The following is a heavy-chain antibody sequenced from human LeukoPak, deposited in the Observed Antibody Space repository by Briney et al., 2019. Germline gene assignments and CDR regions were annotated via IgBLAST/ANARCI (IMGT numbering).Heavy chain of an antibody. CDR2: INAGNGNT. CDR1: GCTFTSYA. Sequence: ASVKVSCKASGCTFTSYAMHWVRQAPGQRLEWMGWINAGNGNTKYSQKFQGRVTITRDTSASTAYMELSSLRSEDTAVYYCAREYSSSSEHYYYYYGMDVWGQGTTVTVSS. V-gene: IGHV1-3*01. J-gene: IGHJ6*02. CDR3: AREYSSSSEHYYYYYGMDV. D-gene: IGHD6-6*01.